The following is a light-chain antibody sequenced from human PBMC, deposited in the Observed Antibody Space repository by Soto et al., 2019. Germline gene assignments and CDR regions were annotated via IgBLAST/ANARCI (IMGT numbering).Light chain of an antibody. V-gene: IGLV2-8*01. CDR1: SSDIGDYDY. J-gene: IGLJ1*01. CDR2: KVG. Sequence: QSVLTQPPSASGSPGQSVTISCTGTSSDIGDYDYVSWYQHHPGKAPKLMIFKVGKRPSGVPDRFSGSKSGNTASLTVSGLQTEDEADYYCSSYAGSSNYVFGTGTKVTVL. CDR3: SSYAGSSNYV.